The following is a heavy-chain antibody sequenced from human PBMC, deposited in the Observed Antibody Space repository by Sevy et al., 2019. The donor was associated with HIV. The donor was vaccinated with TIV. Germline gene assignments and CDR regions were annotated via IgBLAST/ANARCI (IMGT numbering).Heavy chain of an antibody. D-gene: IGHD4-4*01. CDR2: IRYDGTNK. Sequence: GGSLRLSGATSGFTFSSNGMHWVRQAPGKGLEWLAFIRYDGTNKYYADSVKGRFTISRDNSKNTLYLQMNSLRAEDTAVYYCATPTYSNYRLRGYYGMDVWGQGTTVTVSS. V-gene: IGHV3-30*02. CDR1: GFTFSSNG. CDR3: ATPTYSNYRLRGYYGMDV. J-gene: IGHJ6*02.